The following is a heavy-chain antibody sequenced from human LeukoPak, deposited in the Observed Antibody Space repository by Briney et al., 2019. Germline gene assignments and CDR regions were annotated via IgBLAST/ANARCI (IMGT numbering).Heavy chain of an antibody. CDR3: ARSSRYSKYYFDY. Sequence: SETLSLTCAVYGGSFSGYYWSWIRQPPGKGLEWIGEINHSGSTNYNPSLKSRVTISVDTSKNQFSLKLSSVTAADTAVYYCARSSRYSKYYFDYWGQGTLVTVSS. J-gene: IGHJ4*02. CDR1: GGSFSGYY. V-gene: IGHV4-34*01. D-gene: IGHD2-21*01. CDR2: INHSGST.